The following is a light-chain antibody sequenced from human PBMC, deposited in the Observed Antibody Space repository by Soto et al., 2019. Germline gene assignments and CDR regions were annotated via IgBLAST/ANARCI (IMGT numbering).Light chain of an antibody. Sequence: QSVLTQPASVSGCPGQSITISCTGTSSDVGGYNYVSWYQQHPGKAPKLMIYEVSNRPSGVSNRFSGSKSGNPASLTISGLPAEDEADYYCSSYTSSSTHWVFGGGTKVTVL. J-gene: IGLJ3*02. CDR3: SSYTSSSTHWV. V-gene: IGLV2-14*01. CDR1: SSDVGGYNY. CDR2: EVS.